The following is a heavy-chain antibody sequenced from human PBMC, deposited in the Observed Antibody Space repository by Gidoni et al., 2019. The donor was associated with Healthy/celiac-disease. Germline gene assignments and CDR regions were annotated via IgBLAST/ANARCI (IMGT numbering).Heavy chain of an antibody. CDR2: IIPIFGTA. D-gene: IGHD3-22*01. V-gene: IGHV1-69*06. J-gene: IGHJ6*02. Sequence: QVQLVQSGAEVKKPGSSVKVSCKASGGTFSSYAISWVRQAPGQGLEWMGGIIPIFGTANYAQKFQGRVTITADKSTSTAYMELSSLRSEDTAVYYCAKSLFLHTMIVVVSDPEPYYYGMDVWGQGTTVTVSS. CDR3: AKSLFLHTMIVVVSDPEPYYYGMDV. CDR1: GGTFSSYA.